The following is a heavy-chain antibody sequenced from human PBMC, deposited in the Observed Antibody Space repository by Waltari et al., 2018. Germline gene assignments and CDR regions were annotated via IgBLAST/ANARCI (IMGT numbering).Heavy chain of an antibody. CDR2: ISSTSSER. CDR1: GFTFNTYT. J-gene: IGHJ6*02. V-gene: IGHV3-21*02. D-gene: IGHD6-13*01. Sequence: EVQLVESGGGLVKPGGSLRLSCAASGFTFNTYTMNWVRQAPGKGREWVSSISSTSSERYYADSVKGRFTISRDNAKSSLYLKLNSRRAEDTAVYYCAGGYSSYYGMDVWGQGTTVTVSS. CDR3: AGGYSSYYGMDV.